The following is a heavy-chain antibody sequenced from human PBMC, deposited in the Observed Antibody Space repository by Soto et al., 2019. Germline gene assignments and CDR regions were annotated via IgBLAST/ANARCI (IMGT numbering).Heavy chain of an antibody. J-gene: IGHJ4*02. CDR3: ARDGSSSHYYFDY. Sequence: PGGSLRLSCAASGFTFSSYGMHWVRQAPGKGLEWVAVIWYDGSNKYYADSVKGRFTISRDNSKNTLYLQMNSLRAEDTAVYYCARDGSSSHYYFDYWGQGTLVTVS. CDR1: GFTFSSYG. CDR2: IWYDGSNK. D-gene: IGHD6-13*01. V-gene: IGHV3-33*01.